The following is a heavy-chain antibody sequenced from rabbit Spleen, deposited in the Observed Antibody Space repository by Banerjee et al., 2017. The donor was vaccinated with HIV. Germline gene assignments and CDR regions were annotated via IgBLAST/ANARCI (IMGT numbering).Heavy chain of an antibody. CDR2: IDTGSSGST. V-gene: IGHV1S40*01. J-gene: IGHJ6*01. Sequence: QSLEESGGDLVKPGASLTLTCIASGVSFSGNSYMCWVRQAPGKGLEWIACIDTGSSGSTYYASWAKGRFTISRTSSTTVTLRMTSLTAADRATYFCVRGGDGEWTLWGQGTSSPS. CDR3: VRGGDGEWTL. D-gene: IGHD2-1*01. CDR1: GVSFSGNSY.